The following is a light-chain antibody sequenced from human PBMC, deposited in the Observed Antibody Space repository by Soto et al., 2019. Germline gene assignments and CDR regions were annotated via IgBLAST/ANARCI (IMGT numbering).Light chain of an antibody. CDR2: DAS. Sequence: EIVMTQSPATLSVSPGGRSTLSCRASQSISSYLAWYQQKPGQXYRXXIYDASNRATGIPARFSGSGSGTAGTLTISSLEPEDCALYVCQQRSSWPPTFGGGTKVDIK. CDR3: QQRSSWPPT. CDR1: QSISSY. V-gene: IGKV3-11*01. J-gene: IGKJ4*01.